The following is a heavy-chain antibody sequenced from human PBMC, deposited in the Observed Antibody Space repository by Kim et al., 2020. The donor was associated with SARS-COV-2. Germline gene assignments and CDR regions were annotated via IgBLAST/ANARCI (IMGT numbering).Heavy chain of an antibody. D-gene: IGHD6-19*01. CDR1: GFTFSSYG. Sequence: GGSLRLSCAASGFTFSSYGMHWVRQAPGKGLEWVAVISYDGSNKYYADSVKGRFTISRDNSKNTLYLQMNSLRAEDTAVYYCAKERALGEKQWLVLGSLDYWGQGTLVTVSS. V-gene: IGHV3-30*18. J-gene: IGHJ4*02. CDR3: AKERALGEKQWLVLGSLDY. CDR2: ISYDGSNK.